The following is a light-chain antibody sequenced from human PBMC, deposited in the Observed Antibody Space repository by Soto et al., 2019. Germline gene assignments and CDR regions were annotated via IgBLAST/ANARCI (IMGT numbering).Light chain of an antibody. J-gene: IGKJ3*01. CDR1: QGIRNL. V-gene: IGKV1-27*01. Sequence: DIQMTQSPTSLSASVGDRVTITCRASQGIRNLVAWYQQKPGKAPKLLIYAASTLQSGVPSRFSGSGSGTDFPLTINSLQPEYVANYSYQKYSSVPVFGPGTKVEIK. CDR2: AAS. CDR3: QKYSSVPV.